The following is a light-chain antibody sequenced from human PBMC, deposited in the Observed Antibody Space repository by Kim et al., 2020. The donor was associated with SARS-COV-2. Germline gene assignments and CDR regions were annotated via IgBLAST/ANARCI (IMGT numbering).Light chain of an antibody. CDR1: QSISTW. V-gene: IGKV1-5*03. Sequence: EGVGDRVTITCRASQSISTWLAWYQQTPGKAPNLLIYRTSTLESGVPSKFSGSGSGTEFTLTISSLQPEDSATYYCQQYNSFPATFGQGTKVDIK. J-gene: IGKJ1*01. CDR2: RTS. CDR3: QQYNSFPAT.